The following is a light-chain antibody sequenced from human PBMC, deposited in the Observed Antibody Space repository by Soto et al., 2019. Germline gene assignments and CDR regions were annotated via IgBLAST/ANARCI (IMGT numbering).Light chain of an antibody. CDR3: QQYNSYPWT. J-gene: IGKJ1*01. V-gene: IGKV1-5*01. CDR1: QSISSW. CDR2: DAS. Sequence: DIEMTQSPSTRSASGGDIITMXXRASQSISSWLAWYQQKPGKAPKXLIYDASSLESGVPSRFSGSGSGTEFTLTISSLQPDDFATYYCQQYNSYPWTFGQGTKVDIK.